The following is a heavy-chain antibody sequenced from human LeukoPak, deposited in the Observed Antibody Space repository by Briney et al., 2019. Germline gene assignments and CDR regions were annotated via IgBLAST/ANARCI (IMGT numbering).Heavy chain of an antibody. V-gene: IGHV3-23*02. Sequence: GGSLRLSCAASGFTFSKFAMTWVRQGPGKGLEWVAAISADETAYYGDSVKGRFTISKDNSKNNLYLQVNSLRGEDTALYFCAKGHGSGSYSHWGQGTLVTVSS. CDR3: AKGHGSGSYSH. J-gene: IGHJ4*02. D-gene: IGHD3-10*01. CDR2: ISADETA. CDR1: GFTFSKFA.